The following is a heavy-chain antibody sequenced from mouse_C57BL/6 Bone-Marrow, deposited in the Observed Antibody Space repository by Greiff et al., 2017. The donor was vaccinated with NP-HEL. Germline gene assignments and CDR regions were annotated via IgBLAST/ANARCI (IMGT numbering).Heavy chain of an antibody. CDR1: GYTFTSYW. D-gene: IGHD2-2*01. CDR2: IDPSDSYT. Sequence: VQLQQSGAELVRPGTSVKLSCKASGYTFTSYWMHWVKQRPGQGLEWIGVIDPSDSYTNYNQKFKGKATLTVDTSSSTAYMQLSSLTSEDSAVYYCAWYGYDFDYWGQGTTLTVSS. CDR3: AWYGYDFDY. V-gene: IGHV1-59*01. J-gene: IGHJ2*01.